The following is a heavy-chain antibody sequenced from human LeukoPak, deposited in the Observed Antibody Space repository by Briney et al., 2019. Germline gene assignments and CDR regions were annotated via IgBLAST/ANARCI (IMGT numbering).Heavy chain of an antibody. CDR1: GGSFSGYY. D-gene: IGHD5-12*01. J-gene: IGHJ4*02. Sequence: SETLSLTCAVYGGSFSGYYWSWIRQPPGKGLEWIGEINHSGSTNYNPSLKSRVTISVDTSKNQFSLKLSSVTAADTAVYYCAWLPSYWGQGTLVTVSS. V-gene: IGHV4-34*01. CDR2: INHSGST. CDR3: AWLPSY.